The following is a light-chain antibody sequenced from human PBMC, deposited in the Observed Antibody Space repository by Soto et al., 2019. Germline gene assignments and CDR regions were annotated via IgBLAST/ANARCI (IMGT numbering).Light chain of an antibody. Sequence: DIQMTQSPSSLSASVGDRVTITCRASQSISGYLSWYHQEPRKAPRLVIYAASSLQSGVPSRFSGSGSGTEFTLTISSLQRQDFGTYYCQQTYTYPNTFGQGTELEI. V-gene: IGKV1-39*01. CDR3: QQTYTYPNT. CDR1: QSISGY. J-gene: IGKJ2*01. CDR2: AAS.